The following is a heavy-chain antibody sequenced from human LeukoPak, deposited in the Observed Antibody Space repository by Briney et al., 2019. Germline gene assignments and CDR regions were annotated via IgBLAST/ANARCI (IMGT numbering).Heavy chain of an antibody. CDR3: ARPQRGYSPFDY. CDR2: INPSGGST. V-gene: IGHV1-46*01. D-gene: IGHD1-1*01. CDR1: GYTLTSYY. J-gene: IGHJ4*02. Sequence: ASVKVSCKASGYTLTSYYMHWVRQAPGQGLEWMGIINPSGGSTSYAQKFQGRVTMTRDMSTSTVYMELSSLRSEDTAVYYCARPQRGYSPFDYWGQGTLVTVSS.